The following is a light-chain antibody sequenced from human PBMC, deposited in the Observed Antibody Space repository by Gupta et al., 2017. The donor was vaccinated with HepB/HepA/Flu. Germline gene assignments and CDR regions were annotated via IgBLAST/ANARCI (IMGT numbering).Light chain of an antibody. CDR1: SPRSYC. V-gene: IGLV3-19*01. CDR3: NSRDSSGNHLEV. J-gene: IGLJ2*01. Sequence: SSELTQDTAVSVALGQTVRITCQGDSPRSYCARWVQQKRGQAPILFIYGKKNRRSAIPERVSGSSSANTASFTITGAQAEDEADYYCNSRDSSGNHLEVFGGGTKLTVL. CDR2: GKK.